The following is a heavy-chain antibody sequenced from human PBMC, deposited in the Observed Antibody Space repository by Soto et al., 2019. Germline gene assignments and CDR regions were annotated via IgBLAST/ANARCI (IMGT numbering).Heavy chain of an antibody. J-gene: IGHJ5*02. Sequence: SETLSLTCTVSVGSISSGDYYWSWIRQPPGKGLEWIGYIYYSGSTYYNPSLKSRVTISVDTSKNQFSLKLSSVTAADTAVYYCARDYGGTSDWFDPWGQGTLVTVSS. CDR3: ARDYGGTSDWFDP. D-gene: IGHD4-17*01. CDR1: VGSISSGDYY. CDR2: IYYSGST. V-gene: IGHV4-30-4*01.